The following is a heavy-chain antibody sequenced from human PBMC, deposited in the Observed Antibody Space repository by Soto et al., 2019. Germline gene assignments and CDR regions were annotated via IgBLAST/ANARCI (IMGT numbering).Heavy chain of an antibody. CDR3: ARGGEQLQGGSSSSSFDY. V-gene: IGHV4-31*03. CDR2: IYYSGST. D-gene: IGHD2-15*01. J-gene: IGHJ4*02. CDR1: GGSISSGGYY. Sequence: QVQLQESGPGLVKPSQTLSLTCTVSGGSISSGGYYWSWIRQHPGKGLEWIGYIYYSGSTYYNPSLKSRVTISVDTSKHQFSLKRSSVTAADTAVYYCARGGEQLQGGSSSSSFDYWGQGTLVTVSS.